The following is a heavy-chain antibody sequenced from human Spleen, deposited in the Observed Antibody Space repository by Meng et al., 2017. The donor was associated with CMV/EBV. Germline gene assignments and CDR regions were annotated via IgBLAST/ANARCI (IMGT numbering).Heavy chain of an antibody. D-gene: IGHD2-21*01. Sequence: LHVPAPRLVEPSQTLSLTCTCLGRFLSSGNYYLSWIRQPPGKGLEWIGYIHHSGSAYYNPSLKSRVSISVDTSKNQFSLHLNSMTAADTAVYYCASFDHIPRRNYFDYWGQGTLVTVSS. CDR1: GRFLSSGNYY. CDR3: ASFDHIPRRNYFDY. V-gene: IGHV4-30-4*01. J-gene: IGHJ4*02. CDR2: IHHSGSA.